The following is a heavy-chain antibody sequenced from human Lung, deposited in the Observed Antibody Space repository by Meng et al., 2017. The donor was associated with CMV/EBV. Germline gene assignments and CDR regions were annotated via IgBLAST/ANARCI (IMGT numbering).Heavy chain of an antibody. CDR2: INAGNGDT. CDR3: ARGDGGNGSDY. Sequence: AQLVQSGAEVKKPGASVKVSCKASGYSFTTYAMHWVRQAPGQRLEWMGWINAGNGDTKYSEKFQSRVTITRDTAASTAYMELSSLRSEDTAVYYCARGDGGNGSDYWGQGTLVTVSS. CDR1: GYSFTTYA. V-gene: IGHV1-3*01. J-gene: IGHJ4*02. D-gene: IGHD4-23*01.